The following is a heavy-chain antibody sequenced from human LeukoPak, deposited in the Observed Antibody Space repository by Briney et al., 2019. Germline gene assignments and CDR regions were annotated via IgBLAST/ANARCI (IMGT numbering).Heavy chain of an antibody. CDR1: GFSFSSYE. D-gene: IGHD6-13*01. CDR2: ISSSGSTI. J-gene: IGHJ4*02. V-gene: IGHV3-48*03. CDR3: ARGSWNFEY. Sequence: GGSLRPSCASSGFSFSSYEMTWVRQAPGKGLEWVSYISSSGSTIYYADSVKGRFTISRDNAKNSLYLQMNSLRAEDTAVYFCARGSWNFEYWGQGTLVTVSS.